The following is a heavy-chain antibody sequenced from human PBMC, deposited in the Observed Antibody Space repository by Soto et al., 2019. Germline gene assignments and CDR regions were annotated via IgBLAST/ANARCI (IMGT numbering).Heavy chain of an antibody. CDR3: ARDLGYSSGWYGSIDY. CDR1: GGSISSYY. V-gene: IGHV4-59*01. D-gene: IGHD6-19*01. J-gene: IGHJ4*02. CDR2: IYYSGGT. Sequence: ETLSLTCTVSGGSISSYYWSWIRQPPGKGLEWIGYIYYSGGTNYNPSLKSRVTISVDTSKNQFSLKLSSVTAADTAVYYCARDLGYSSGWYGSIDYWGQGTQVTVSS.